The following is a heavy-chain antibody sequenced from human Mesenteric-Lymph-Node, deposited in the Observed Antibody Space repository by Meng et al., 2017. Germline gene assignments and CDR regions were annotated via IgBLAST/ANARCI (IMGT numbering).Heavy chain of an antibody. CDR1: GYTFTSYA. CDR2: INAGNGNT. Sequence: ASVKVSCKASGYTFTSYAMHWVRQAPGQRLEWMGWINAGNGNTKYSQKFQGRVTITRDTSASTAYMELNSLRSEDTAVYYCARDRGYSYGSGGYYYGMDVWGQGTTVTVSS. CDR3: ARDRGYSYGSGGYYYGMDV. V-gene: IGHV1-3*01. D-gene: IGHD5-18*01. J-gene: IGHJ6*02.